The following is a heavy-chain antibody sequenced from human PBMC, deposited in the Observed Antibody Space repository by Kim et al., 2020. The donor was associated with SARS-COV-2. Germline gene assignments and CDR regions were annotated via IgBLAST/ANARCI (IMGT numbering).Heavy chain of an antibody. CDR2: VYPGDYDT. V-gene: IGHV5-51*01. J-gene: IGHJ3*02. D-gene: IGHD1-26*01. CDR3: ERPASAKIVDGFSI. CDR1: GYIFTDYW. Sequence: GESLKISCKGTGYIFTDYWIAWVRQMPGKGLEWLAMVYPGDYDTRYNPSFRGQVTMSVDRSTSTAYLQWPSVKASDSDIYYCERPASAKIVDGFSIWGQG.